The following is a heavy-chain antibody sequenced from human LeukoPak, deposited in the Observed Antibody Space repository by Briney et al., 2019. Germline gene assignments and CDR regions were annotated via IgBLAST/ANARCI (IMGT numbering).Heavy chain of an antibody. Sequence: APVKVSCKASGYTFTGYYMHWVRQAPGQGLEWMGWINPNSGGTNYAQKFQGRGTMTRDTSISTAYMELSRLRSDDTAVYYCAREADWNDAHYWGQGTLVTVSS. CDR3: AREADWNDAHY. CDR2: INPNSGGT. D-gene: IGHD1-1*01. V-gene: IGHV1-2*02. CDR1: GYTFTGYY. J-gene: IGHJ4*02.